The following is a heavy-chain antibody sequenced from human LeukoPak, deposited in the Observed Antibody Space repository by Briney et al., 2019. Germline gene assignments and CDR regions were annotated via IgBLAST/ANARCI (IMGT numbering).Heavy chain of an antibody. CDR1: GFTFSSYG. V-gene: IGHV3-23*01. CDR2: ISGSGRNT. CDR3: ARDEIPSGT. Sequence: GGSLRLSCAASGFTFSSYGMSWVRQAPGKGLEWVSAISGSGRNTYYADSVKGRFTISRDNSRSTVDLQMNSLRVEDTGIYYCARDEIPSGTWGQGTMVIVSS. D-gene: IGHD6-25*01. J-gene: IGHJ3*01.